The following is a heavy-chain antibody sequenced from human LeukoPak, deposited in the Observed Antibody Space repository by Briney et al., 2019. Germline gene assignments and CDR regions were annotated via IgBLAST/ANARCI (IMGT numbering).Heavy chain of an antibody. CDR1: GFTFSSYA. J-gene: IGHJ6*03. V-gene: IGHV3-30*02. CDR2: IRFDGSNK. CDR3: AKSSGSGDYHYYYMDV. Sequence: GGSLRLSCAASGFTFSSYAMHWVRQAPGKGLEWVAFIRFDGSNKYYADSMKGRFTISRDNSKYTLYLQMNSLRAEDTAVYYCAKSSGSGDYHYYYMDVWGKGTTVTISS. D-gene: IGHD3-10*01.